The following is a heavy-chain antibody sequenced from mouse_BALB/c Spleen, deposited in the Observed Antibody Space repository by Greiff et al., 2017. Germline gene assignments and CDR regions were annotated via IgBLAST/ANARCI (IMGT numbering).Heavy chain of an antibody. D-gene: IGHD1-1*01. V-gene: IGHV3-2*02. J-gene: IGHJ2*01. CDR2: ISYSGST. CDR3: ARGLRDYFDY. CDR1: GYSITSDYA. Sequence: EVQRVESGPGLVKPSQSLSLTCTVTGYSITSDYAWNWIRQFPGNKLEWMGYISYSGSTSYNPSLKSRISITRDTSKNQFFLQLNSVTTEDTATYYCARGLRDYFDYWGQGTTLTVSS.